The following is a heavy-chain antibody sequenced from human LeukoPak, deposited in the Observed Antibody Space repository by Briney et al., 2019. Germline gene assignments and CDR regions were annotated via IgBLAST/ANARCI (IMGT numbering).Heavy chain of an antibody. CDR1: GGSISSSSYY. CDR2: IFYSGST. J-gene: IGHJ4*02. V-gene: IGHV4-39*01. D-gene: IGHD6-19*01. Sequence: SETLSLTCTVSGGSISSSSYYWGWIRQSPGKGLEWIGSIFYSGSTYYNPSLKSRVTISIDTSENQFSLKLSSVTAADTAVYYCATTPALAVAGTLDPMEWGQGTLVTVSS. CDR3: ATTPALAVAGTLDPME.